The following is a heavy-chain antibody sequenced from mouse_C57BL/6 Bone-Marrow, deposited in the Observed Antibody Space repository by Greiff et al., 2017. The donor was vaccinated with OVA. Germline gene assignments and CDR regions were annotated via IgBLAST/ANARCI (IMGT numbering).Heavy chain of an antibody. CDR2: VYPYNGGT. J-gene: IGHJ2*01. D-gene: IGHD1-2*01. CDR1: GFTFTDYY. Sequence: EVQVVESGPVLVKPGPSVKISCKASGFTFTDYYMHWVKQSHGKSLEWIGLVYPYNGGTSYNQKFKGKATLTVDTSSSTAYMELNSLTSEDSAVYYCARGRVLRQRRYFDYWGQGTTLTVSS. V-gene: IGHV1-36*01. CDR3: ARGRVLRQRRYFDY.